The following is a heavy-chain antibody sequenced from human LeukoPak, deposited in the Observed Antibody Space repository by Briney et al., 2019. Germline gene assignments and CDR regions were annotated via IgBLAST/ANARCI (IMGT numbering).Heavy chain of an antibody. D-gene: IGHD1-26*01. Sequence: SETLSLTCTVSGGSISSSNYHWGWIRQPPGRGLEWIGTIYYSGTTYYNPSLKSRVTISVDTTKNQFSLKLSSMTAADTAVYYCARHTVGATAVDCWGQGTLVTVSS. V-gene: IGHV4-39*01. CDR3: ARHTVGATAVDC. CDR2: IYYSGTT. J-gene: IGHJ4*02. CDR1: GGSISSSNYH.